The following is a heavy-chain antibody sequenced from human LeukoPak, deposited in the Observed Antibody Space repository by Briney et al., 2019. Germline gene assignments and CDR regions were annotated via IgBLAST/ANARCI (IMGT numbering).Heavy chain of an antibody. CDR1: GYTFTSYY. J-gene: IGHJ4*02. CDR3: ARDLTVRFLTLDY. CDR2: INPNSGGT. D-gene: IGHD3-3*01. V-gene: IGHV1-2*02. Sequence: ASVKVSCKASGYTFTSYYIYWVRQAPGQGLEWMGWINPNSGGTNYAQKFQGRVTMTRDTSISTAYMELSRLRSDDTAVYYCARDLTVRFLTLDYWGQGTLVTVSS.